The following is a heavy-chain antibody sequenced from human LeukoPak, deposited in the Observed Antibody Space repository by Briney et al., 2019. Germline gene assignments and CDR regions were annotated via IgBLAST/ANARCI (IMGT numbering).Heavy chain of an antibody. Sequence: DPSETLSLTCTVSGASIRSGDYYWSWIRQPPGKGLEWIGYIYDSGSTYYNPSLKSRITISVDASENRFSLKLSSVTATDTAVYYCARQRRAESGTAPTFDYWGQGTLVTVSS. J-gene: IGHJ4*02. CDR2: IYDSGST. CDR1: GASIRSGDYY. V-gene: IGHV4-30-4*01. D-gene: IGHD3-3*01. CDR3: ARQRRAESGTAPTFDY.